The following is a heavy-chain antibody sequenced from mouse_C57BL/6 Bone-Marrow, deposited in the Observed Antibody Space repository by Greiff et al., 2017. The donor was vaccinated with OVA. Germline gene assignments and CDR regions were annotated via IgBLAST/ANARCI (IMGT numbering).Heavy chain of an antibody. CDR2: IWRGGST. CDR1: GFSLTSYG. CDR3: AKKGDYYGSSLWYFDV. D-gene: IGHD1-1*01. Sequence: VQLQESGPGLVQPSQSLSITCTVSGFSLTSYGVHWVRQSPGKGLEWLGVIWRGGSTDYNAAFMSRLSITKDNSKSQVFFKMNSLQADDTAIYYCAKKGDYYGSSLWYFDVWGTGTTVTVSS. J-gene: IGHJ1*03. V-gene: IGHV2-5*01.